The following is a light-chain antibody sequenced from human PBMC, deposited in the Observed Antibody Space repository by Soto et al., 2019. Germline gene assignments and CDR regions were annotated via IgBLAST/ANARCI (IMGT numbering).Light chain of an antibody. Sequence: EIVLTHSPGTLSLSPGERATLSCRASLTVSDNYLAWYQQKPGQAPRLVFYDASSRATGIPDRFSASGSGTDFTLTISRLEPEDFAVYYCQQYSTSPLTFGQGTKVDIK. CDR3: QQYSTSPLT. J-gene: IGKJ1*01. CDR2: DAS. V-gene: IGKV3-20*01. CDR1: LTVSDNY.